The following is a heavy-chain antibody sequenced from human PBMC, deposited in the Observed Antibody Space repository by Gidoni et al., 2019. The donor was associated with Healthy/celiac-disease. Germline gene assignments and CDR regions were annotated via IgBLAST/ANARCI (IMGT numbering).Heavy chain of an antibody. J-gene: IGHJ3*02. CDR3: ASSSEGYGDYEDAFDI. V-gene: IGHV1-69*01. CDR2: IITIFGTA. D-gene: IGHD4-17*01. CDR1: GCTFSSYA. Sequence: QVQLVQSGAAVKKPGSSAKVSCKASGCTFSSYAISWVRLAPGQGLEWMGGIITIFGTANYAQKFQGGDTITADESTSTAYMELSSLRSEDTAVYYCASSSEGYGDYEDAFDIWGQGTMVTVSS.